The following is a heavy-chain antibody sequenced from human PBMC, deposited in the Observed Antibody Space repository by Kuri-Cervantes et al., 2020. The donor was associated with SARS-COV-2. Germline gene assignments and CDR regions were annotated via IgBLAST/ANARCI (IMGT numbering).Heavy chain of an antibody. CDR1: GFTFSSYS. J-gene: IGHJ3*02. CDR2: ISSSSSYI. D-gene: IGHD6-19*01. Sequence: GESLKISCAASGFTFSSYSMNWVRQAPGKGLEWVSSISSSSSYIYYADSVKGRFTISRDNAKNSPYLQMNSLRAGDTAVYYCARSRSGGGGKQWLLADDAFDIWGQGTMVTVSS. CDR3: ARSRSGGGGKQWLLADDAFDI. V-gene: IGHV3-21*01.